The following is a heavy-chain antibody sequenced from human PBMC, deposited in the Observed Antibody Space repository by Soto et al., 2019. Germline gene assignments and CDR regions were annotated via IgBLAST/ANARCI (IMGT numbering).Heavy chain of an antibody. CDR2: IYSGGST. D-gene: IGHD5-12*01. CDR1: GFTVSSNY. CDR3: ARALRVATIVFDY. Sequence: EVQLVESGGGLVQPGGPLRLSCAASGFTVSSNYMSWVRQAPGKGLEWVSIIYSGGSTYYADSVKGRFIISRDNSKNTLHLQMNSLRAEDTAVYYCARALRVATIVFDYWGQGTLVTVSS. J-gene: IGHJ4*02. V-gene: IGHV3-66*01.